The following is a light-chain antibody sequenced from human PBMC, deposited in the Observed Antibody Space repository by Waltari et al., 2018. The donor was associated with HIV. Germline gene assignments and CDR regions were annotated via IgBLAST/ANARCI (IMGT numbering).Light chain of an antibody. Sequence: EIVMTQSPLSLPVSPGEPASISCRSSQSLLHSNGYNYLDWYLQKPGQVPQLLIYLGSNRASGVPDRFSGSGSGTDFTLKISRVEAEDVGVYYCMQALQTPITFGPGTKVDIK. CDR3: MQALQTPIT. V-gene: IGKV2-28*01. CDR1: QSLLHSNGYNY. J-gene: IGKJ3*01. CDR2: LGS.